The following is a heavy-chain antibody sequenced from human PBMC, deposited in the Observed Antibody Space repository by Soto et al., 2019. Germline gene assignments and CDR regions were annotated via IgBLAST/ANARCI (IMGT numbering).Heavy chain of an antibody. CDR1: GGTFGSYA. Sequence: QVQLVQSGAEVKKPGSSVEVSCKASGGTFGSYAISGVRQAPGQGLEWMGGIIPIPGTANYAQKFQGRVTIAADESTSTAYMELSSLRSEDTAVYYCARSQGSSTSLEIYYYYYYGMDVWGQGTTVTVSS. CDR3: ARSQGSSTSLEIYYYYYYGMDV. D-gene: IGHD2-2*01. V-gene: IGHV1-69*01. CDR2: IIPIPGTA. J-gene: IGHJ6*02.